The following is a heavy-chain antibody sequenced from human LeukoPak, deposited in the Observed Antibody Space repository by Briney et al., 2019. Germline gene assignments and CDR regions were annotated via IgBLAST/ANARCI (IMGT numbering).Heavy chain of an antibody. J-gene: IGHJ5*02. CDR3: ARDVTIFGVVIMGNWFDP. CDR1: GYTFTSYY. D-gene: IGHD3-3*01. Sequence: ASVKVSCKASGYTFTSYYMHWVRQAPGEGLEWMGIINPTGGSTSYAQKFQGRVTMTRDTSTSTVYMELSSLRSEDTAVYYCARDVTIFGVVIMGNWFDPWGQGTLVTVSS. V-gene: IGHV1-46*01. CDR2: INPTGGST.